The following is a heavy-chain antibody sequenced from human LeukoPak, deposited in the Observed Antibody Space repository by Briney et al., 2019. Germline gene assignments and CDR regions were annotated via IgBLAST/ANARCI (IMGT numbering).Heavy chain of an antibody. CDR2: ICPDGTVT. CDR1: GFTFSTYC. V-gene: IGHV3-74*01. J-gene: IGHJ4*02. CDR3: VRDFRSADY. Sequence: GGSLRLSCAASGFTFSTYCMHWVRQAPGKGPMWVSRICPDGTVTNYADSVKARFIISRDNARNAVYLQMNSLRVEDTAVYYCVRDFRSADYWGQGTLVTVPS.